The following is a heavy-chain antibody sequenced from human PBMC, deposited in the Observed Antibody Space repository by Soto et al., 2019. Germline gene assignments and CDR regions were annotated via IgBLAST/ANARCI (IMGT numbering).Heavy chain of an antibody. CDR1: GFTFSSYA. D-gene: IGHD2-2*01. J-gene: IGHJ4*02. V-gene: IGHV3-23*01. CDR2: IGGRGDIT. CDR3: AKYHLGTSTSRNTFDY. Sequence: GGSLRLSCAASGFTFSSYAMSWVRQAPGRGLEWVSVIGGRGDITYYADSVKGRFTISRDNSKNTMYLQMNSLRAEDTAVYYCAKYHLGTSTSRNTFDYWGQGTLVTVSS.